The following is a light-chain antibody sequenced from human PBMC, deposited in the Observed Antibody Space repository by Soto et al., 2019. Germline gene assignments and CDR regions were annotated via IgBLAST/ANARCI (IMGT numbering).Light chain of an antibody. CDR2: AAS. J-gene: IGKJ1*01. CDR1: QSISSY. Sequence: DIQMTQSPSSLSASVGDRVTITCRASQSISSYLNWYQQKPGKAPKLLIYAASSLQSGVPSRFSGSGSVTDFTLTISSLQPEYFATYYCQQSYSTPPTFGQGTKVEIK. V-gene: IGKV1-39*01. CDR3: QQSYSTPPT.